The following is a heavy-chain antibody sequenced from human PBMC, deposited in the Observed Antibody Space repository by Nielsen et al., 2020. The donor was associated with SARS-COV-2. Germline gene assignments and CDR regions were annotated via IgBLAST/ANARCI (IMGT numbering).Heavy chain of an antibody. CDR2: ISSSSSYI. Sequence: GGSLRLSCAASGFTFSSYSMNWVRQAPGKGLEWVSSISSSSSYIYYADSVKGRFTISRDNAKNSLYLQMNSLRAEDTAVYYCAREAILAVAGTRLDYWGQGTLVTVSS. J-gene: IGHJ4*02. V-gene: IGHV3-21*01. CDR3: AREAILAVAGTRLDY. CDR1: GFTFSSYS. D-gene: IGHD6-19*01.